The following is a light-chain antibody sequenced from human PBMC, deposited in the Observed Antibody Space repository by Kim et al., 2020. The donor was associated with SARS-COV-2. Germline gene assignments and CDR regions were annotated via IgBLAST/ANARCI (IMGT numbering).Light chain of an antibody. J-gene: IGLJ3*02. CDR1: SSNNGSNT. V-gene: IGLV1-44*01. Sequence: GQRVTISCSGSSSNNGSNTVNWYQQLPGTAPKLLIYSNNQRPSGVPDRCSGSKSGSSASLAISGLQSEDEADYYCAAWDDSLNGWVFGGGTQLTVL. CDR2: SNN. CDR3: AAWDDSLNGWV.